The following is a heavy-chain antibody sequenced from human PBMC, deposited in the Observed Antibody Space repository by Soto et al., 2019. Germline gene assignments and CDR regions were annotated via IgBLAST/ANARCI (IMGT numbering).Heavy chain of an antibody. J-gene: IGHJ6*02. CDR3: ARPSSNWYTNMDV. CDR2: IYPGDSDA. D-gene: IGHD6-13*01. V-gene: IGHV5-51*01. CDR1: GYTFTNYY. Sequence: PGASLTISCKASGYTFTNYYIGWVRQLPGKGLEWMGIIYPGDSDARYSPSFQGQVTISADKSISTAYLQWSSLKASDSAMYYCARPSSNWYTNMDVWGQGTTVTVSS.